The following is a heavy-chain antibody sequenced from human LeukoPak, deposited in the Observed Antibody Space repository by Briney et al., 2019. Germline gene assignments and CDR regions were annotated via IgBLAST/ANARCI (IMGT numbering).Heavy chain of an antibody. CDR2: IYYSGST. Sequence: SETLSLTCTVSGGSISNSGYYWGWIRQPPGKGLEWIGYIYYSGSTNYNPSLKSRVTISVDTSKNQFSLKLSSVTAADTAVYYCASNYYGSGSLDYWGQGNLVTVSS. V-gene: IGHV4-61*05. CDR1: GGSISNSGYY. D-gene: IGHD3-10*01. CDR3: ASNYYGSGSLDY. J-gene: IGHJ4*02.